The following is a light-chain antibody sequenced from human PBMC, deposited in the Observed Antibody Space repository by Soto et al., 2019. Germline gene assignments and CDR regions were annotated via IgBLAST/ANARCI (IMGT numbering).Light chain of an antibody. CDR1: SSNIGAGYD. V-gene: IGLV1-40*01. CDR3: QSYDSSLSGVV. Sequence: QSVLPQQPSVSGAPGQRVTISCTGSSSNIGAGYDVHWYQQLPGTAPKLLIYGNSNRPSGVPDRFSGSKSGTSASLAITGLQAEDEADYYCQSYDSSLSGVVFGGGTKLTVL. CDR2: GNS. J-gene: IGLJ2*01.